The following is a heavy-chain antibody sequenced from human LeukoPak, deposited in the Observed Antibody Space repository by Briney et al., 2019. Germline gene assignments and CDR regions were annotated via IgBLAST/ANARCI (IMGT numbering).Heavy chain of an antibody. Sequence: GGSLRLSCAASGFTVSSNYMSWVRQAPGKGLEWVSVIYSGGSTYYADSVKGRFTISRDNSKNTLYLQMSSLRAEDTAVYYCAKDSLYCGGGSCSFDPWGQGTLVTVSS. V-gene: IGHV3-53*01. CDR2: IYSGGST. D-gene: IGHD2-15*01. CDR3: AKDSLYCGGGSCSFDP. CDR1: GFTVSSNY. J-gene: IGHJ5*02.